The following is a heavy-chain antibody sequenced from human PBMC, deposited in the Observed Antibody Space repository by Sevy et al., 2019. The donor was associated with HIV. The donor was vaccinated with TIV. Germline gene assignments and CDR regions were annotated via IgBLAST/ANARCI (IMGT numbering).Heavy chain of an antibody. CDR1: GFTFSSYG. Sequence: GGSLRLSCAASGFTFSSYGMHWVRQAPGMGLEWVAVISYDGSNKYYADSVKGRFTISRDNSKNTLYLQMNSLRAEDTAVYYCAKGAVAGTLTYAYYYYGMDVWGQRTTVTVSS. J-gene: IGHJ6*02. CDR3: AKGAVAGTLTYAYYYYGMDV. D-gene: IGHD6-19*01. CDR2: ISYDGSNK. V-gene: IGHV3-30*18.